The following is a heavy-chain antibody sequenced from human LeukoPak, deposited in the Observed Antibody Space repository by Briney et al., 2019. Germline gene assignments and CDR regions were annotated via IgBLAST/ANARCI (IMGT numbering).Heavy chain of an antibody. CDR2: ISSSSSYI. D-gene: IGHD3-22*01. CDR3: ARDLRSSGYYAFDY. V-gene: IGHV3-21*01. J-gene: IGHJ4*02. CDR1: GFTFSSYS. Sequence: SGGSPRLSCAASGFTFSSYSMNWVRQAPGKGLEWVSFISSSSSYIYYADSVKGRFTTSRDNAKNSLYLQMNSLRAEDTAVYYCARDLRSSGYYAFDYWGQGTLVTVSS.